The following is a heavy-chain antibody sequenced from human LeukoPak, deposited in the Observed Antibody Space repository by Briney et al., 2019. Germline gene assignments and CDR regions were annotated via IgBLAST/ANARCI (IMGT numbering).Heavy chain of an antibody. V-gene: IGHV3-15*01. CDR1: GITFSNAW. CDR2: IYRSSNGETT. Sequence: GGSLRLSCAASGITFSNAWMTWVRQAPGKGLEWVGRIYRSSNGETTDYGAPVKGRFAMSRDDSKNTLYPQMNSLKTEDTAVYYCTTYSSGSCPFWGQGTLVTVSS. J-gene: IGHJ4*02. CDR3: TTYSSGSCPF. D-gene: IGHD6-19*01.